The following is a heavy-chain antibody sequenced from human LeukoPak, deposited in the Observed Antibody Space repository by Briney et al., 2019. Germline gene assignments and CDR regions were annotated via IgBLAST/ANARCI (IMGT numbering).Heavy chain of an antibody. Sequence: SETLSLTCTVSGDSISSDHYWGWIRQPPGKGLEWIGTTYQSGSTYYNPSLKSRVTISVDTSTNQFSLRVSSVTAADTALYYCVRDWTMVGASSDSWGQGTLVTVSS. CDR2: TYQSGST. CDR1: GDSISSDHY. D-gene: IGHD1-26*01. V-gene: IGHV4-38-2*02. CDR3: VRDWTMVGASSDS. J-gene: IGHJ5*01.